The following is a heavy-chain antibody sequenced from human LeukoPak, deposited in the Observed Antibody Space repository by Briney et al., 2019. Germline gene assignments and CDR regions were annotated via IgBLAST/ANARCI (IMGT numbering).Heavy chain of an antibody. Sequence: GGSLRLSCAASGFTFSSHWMSWVRQAPGKGLEWVANIVQDGSQKYYVDSVKGRFTISRDNGKNSLYLQMNSLRAEDTAVYYCARNEKCGRDYWGQGTPVTVSS. CDR2: IVQDGSQK. CDR3: ARNEKCGRDY. CDR1: GFTFSSHW. J-gene: IGHJ4*02. V-gene: IGHV3-7*03. D-gene: IGHD2-21*01.